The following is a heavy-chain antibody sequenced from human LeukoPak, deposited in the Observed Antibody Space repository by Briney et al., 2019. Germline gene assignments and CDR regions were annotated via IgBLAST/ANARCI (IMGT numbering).Heavy chain of an antibody. CDR2: ISGSGGST. J-gene: IGHJ4*02. V-gene: IGHV3-23*01. Sequence: GGSLRLSCAASGFTLSSYAMSWVRQAPGKGLEWVSAISGSGGSTYYADSVKGRFTISRDNSKNTLYLQMNSLRAEDTAVYYCAKLKGAYCGGDCYSAFDYWGQGTLVTVSS. CDR3: AKLKGAYCGGDCYSAFDY. D-gene: IGHD2-21*02. CDR1: GFTLSSYA.